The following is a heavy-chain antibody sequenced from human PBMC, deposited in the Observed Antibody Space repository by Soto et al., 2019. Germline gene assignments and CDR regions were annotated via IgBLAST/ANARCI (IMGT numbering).Heavy chain of an antibody. CDR3: AREELTYYYDSSGYYPFDY. V-gene: IGHV1-18*04. Sequence: QVQLVQSGAEVKKPGASVKVSCKASGYTFTSYGISWVRQAPGQGLEWMGWISAYNGNTNYAQKLQGRVTMTTDTATSTAYMELRSLRSDDTAVYYCAREELTYYYDSSGYYPFDYWGQGTLVTVSS. J-gene: IGHJ4*02. D-gene: IGHD3-22*01. CDR1: GYTFTSYG. CDR2: ISAYNGNT.